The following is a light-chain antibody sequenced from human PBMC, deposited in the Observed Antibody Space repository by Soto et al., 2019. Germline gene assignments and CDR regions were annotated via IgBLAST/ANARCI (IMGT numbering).Light chain of an antibody. CDR1: SSDIGYYNY. CDR2: EVN. Sequence: QSVLTQPPSASGSPGQSVTISCTGTSSDIGYYNYVSWYQQHPGKAPKLMIYEVNKRPSGVPDRFSGSRSGNTASLTVSGLQAEDEAAYYCSSHAGRNNYVHFGGGTKVTVL. CDR3: SSHAGRNNYVH. V-gene: IGLV2-8*01. J-gene: IGLJ2*01.